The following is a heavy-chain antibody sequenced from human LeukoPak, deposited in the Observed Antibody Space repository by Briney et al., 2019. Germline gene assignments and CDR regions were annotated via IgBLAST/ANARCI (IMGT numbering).Heavy chain of an antibody. J-gene: IGHJ6*03. D-gene: IGHD3-10*01. V-gene: IGHV4-61*02. CDR3: ARDKAVMVRGVISNYYYYYMDV. Sequence: ASETLSLTCTVSGGSISSGSYYWSWIRQPAGKGLEWIGRIYTSGSTNYNPSLKSRVTISVDTSKNQFSLKLSSVTAADTAVYYRARDKAVMVRGVISNYYYYYMDVWGKGTTVTISS. CDR1: GGSISSGSYY. CDR2: IYTSGST.